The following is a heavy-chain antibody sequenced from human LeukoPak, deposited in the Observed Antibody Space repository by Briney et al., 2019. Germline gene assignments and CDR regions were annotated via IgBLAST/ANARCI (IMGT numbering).Heavy chain of an antibody. D-gene: IGHD1-26*01. CDR1: GYTLTELS. CDR2: FDPEDGET. CDR3: ATTKVGATGFDY. J-gene: IGHJ4*02. V-gene: IGHV1-24*01. Sequence: GASVKVSCKVSGYTLTELSMHWERQAPGKGLEWMGGFDPEDGETIYAQKFQGRVTMTEDTSTDTAYMELSSLRSEDTAVYYCATTKVGATGFDYWGQGTLVTVSS.